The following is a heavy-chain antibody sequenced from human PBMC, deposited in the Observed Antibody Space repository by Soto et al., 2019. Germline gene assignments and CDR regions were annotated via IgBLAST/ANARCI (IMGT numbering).Heavy chain of an antibody. J-gene: IGHJ3*02. V-gene: IGHV3-21*01. D-gene: IGHD3-16*01. Sequence: EVQLVESGGGLVKPGGSLRLSCAASGFTFSSYSMNWVRQAPGKGLEWVSSISSSSSYIYYADSVKGRFTISRDNAKNSLYLKMNSLRAEDTAVYYCARAIEGVAFDIWGQGTMVTVSS. CDR3: ARAIEGVAFDI. CDR2: ISSSSSYI. CDR1: GFTFSSYS.